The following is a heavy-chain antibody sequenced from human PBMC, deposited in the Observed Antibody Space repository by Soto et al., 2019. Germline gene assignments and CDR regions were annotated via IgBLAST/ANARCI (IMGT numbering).Heavy chain of an antibody. Sequence: EVQLEESGGGLVQPGGSLRLSCTASGFTFSSYWMSWVRQAPGKGLGWVANIKQDGSENYSVDSVKGRFTISRDNAKNSLYLQMNSLRTEDTAVYYCARLGPMVAKVPGQLWGQGPLVTVSP. CDR3: ARLGPMVAKVPGQL. V-gene: IGHV3-7*01. CDR1: GFTFSSYW. CDR2: IKQDGSEN. J-gene: IGHJ1*01. D-gene: IGHD1-1*01.